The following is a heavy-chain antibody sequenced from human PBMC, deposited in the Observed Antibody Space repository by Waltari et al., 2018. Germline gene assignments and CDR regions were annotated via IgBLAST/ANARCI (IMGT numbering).Heavy chain of an antibody. J-gene: IGHJ4*02. CDR3: ATCNPATVARD. CDR1: GIPFSNYG. V-gene: IGHV3-30*03. D-gene: IGHD4-17*01. CDR2: IYYDGSRK. Sequence: QVQLVESGGGVVQPGRSLRLSCAASGIPFSNYGMPWVRQAPGKGLEWVAIIYYDGSRKYYADSVRGRFTISRDDSKNTLYLQLDSLRTEDTAMYYCATCNPATVARDWGQGTLVTVVS.